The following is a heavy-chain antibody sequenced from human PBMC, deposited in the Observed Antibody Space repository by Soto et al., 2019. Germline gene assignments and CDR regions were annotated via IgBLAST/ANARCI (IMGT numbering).Heavy chain of an antibody. CDR2: IIPMLTVT. CDR1: GGTFNTYT. Sequence: QVHLIQSGAEVKKPGSSVKVSCKAAGGTFNTYTLIWVRQAPGHGLEWMGRIIPMLTVTNSAQKFQGRLTLTADKSTDTAFMELTSLRSDDTAVYYCSIGSWSAETSDVWGQGTMVTVSS. CDR3: SIGSWSAETSDV. D-gene: IGHD2-2*01. V-gene: IGHV1-69*02. J-gene: IGHJ3*01.